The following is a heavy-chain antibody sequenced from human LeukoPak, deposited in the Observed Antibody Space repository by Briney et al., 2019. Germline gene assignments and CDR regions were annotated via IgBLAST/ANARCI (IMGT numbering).Heavy chain of an antibody. J-gene: IGHJ6*02. CDR1: GGSVNNAAYY. D-gene: IGHD3-3*01. CDR3: ARAAGQYYDFWSGYYNYYGMDV. V-gene: IGHV4-61*08. CDR2: IDYSGST. Sequence: SETLSLTCTVSGGSVNNAAYYWRWIRQHPGKGLEWIGHIDYSGSTNYNPSLKSRVTISVDTSKNQFSLKLSSVTAADTAVYYCARAAGQYYDFWSGYYNYYGMDVWGQGTTVTVSS.